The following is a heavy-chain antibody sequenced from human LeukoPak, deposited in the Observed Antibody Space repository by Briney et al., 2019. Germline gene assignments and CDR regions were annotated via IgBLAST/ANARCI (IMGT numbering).Heavy chain of an antibody. J-gene: IGHJ4*02. D-gene: IGHD5-12*01. CDR2: IYPRYPDT. Sequence: GEYLRISCQASEYIFTNYWIGWMRQMPGKGLQWMEIIYPRYPDTSYSPSFQGQVTVSADKSISTAYLQWNTLEASDTAMYYCARRQYSGYDFDFWGQGTLVTVSS. CDR3: ARRQYSGYDFDF. CDR1: EYIFTNYW. V-gene: IGHV5-51*01.